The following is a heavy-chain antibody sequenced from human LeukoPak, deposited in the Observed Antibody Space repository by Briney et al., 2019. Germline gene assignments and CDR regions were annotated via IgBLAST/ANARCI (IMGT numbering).Heavy chain of an antibody. V-gene: IGHV3-30*18. Sequence: GGSLRLSCAASGFTFSSYWMSWVRQAPGKGLEWVAVISYDGSNKYYADSVKGRFTISRDNSKNTLYLQMNSLRAEDTAVYYCAKGSSGWYPTGSAFDIWGQGTMVTVSS. CDR1: GFTFSSYW. J-gene: IGHJ3*02. CDR3: AKGSSGWYPTGSAFDI. CDR2: ISYDGSNK. D-gene: IGHD6-19*01.